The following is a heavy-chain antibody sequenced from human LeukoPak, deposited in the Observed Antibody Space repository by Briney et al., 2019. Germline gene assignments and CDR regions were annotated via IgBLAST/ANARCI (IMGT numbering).Heavy chain of an antibody. CDR2: IYYSGST. J-gene: IGHJ4*02. Sequence: SETLSLTCTVSGGSISSYYWSWIRQPPGKGLEWIGYIYYSGSTNYNPSLKSRVTISINTSKSQFSLKLSSVTAADTAVYYCARDGCSGGSCYYFDYWGQGTLVTVSS. CDR1: GGSISSYY. V-gene: IGHV4-59*01. CDR3: ARDGCSGGSCYYFDY. D-gene: IGHD2-15*01.